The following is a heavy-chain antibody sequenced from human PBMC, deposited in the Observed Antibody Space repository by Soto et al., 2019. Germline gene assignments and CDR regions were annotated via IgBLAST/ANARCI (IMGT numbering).Heavy chain of an antibody. CDR3: ARDRLGYCSGGSCYTFDY. Sequence: QVQLVESGGGVVQPGRSLRLSCAASGFTFSSYGMHWVRQAPGKGLEWVAVIWYDGSNKYYADSVKGRFTISRDNSKNTLYLQMNILRAEDTAVYYCARDRLGYCSGGSCYTFDYWGQGTLVTVSS. CDR1: GFTFSSYG. D-gene: IGHD2-15*01. V-gene: IGHV3-33*01. J-gene: IGHJ4*02. CDR2: IWYDGSNK.